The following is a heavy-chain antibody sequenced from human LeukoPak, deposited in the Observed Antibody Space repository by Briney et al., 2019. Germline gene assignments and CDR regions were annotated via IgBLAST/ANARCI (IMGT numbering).Heavy chain of an antibody. D-gene: IGHD3-22*01. J-gene: IGHJ3*01. Sequence: GGSLRLSCAASGITFSTYWMHWVRQAPGKGLVWVSRNSDGSTTSYVDSSEGRFTISRDNAKNTLYLQMNSLRAEDTAVYYCARAGTVVDYDPSDAFDVWGQGTMVTVSS. V-gene: IGHV3-74*01. CDR3: ARAGTVVDYDPSDAFDV. CDR2: NSDGSTT. CDR1: GITFSTYW.